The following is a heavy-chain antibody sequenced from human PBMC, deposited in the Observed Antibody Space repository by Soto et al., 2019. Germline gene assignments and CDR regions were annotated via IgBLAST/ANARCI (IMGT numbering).Heavy chain of an antibody. D-gene: IGHD1-26*01. CDR1: GFTFSNAW. J-gene: IGHJ4*02. CDR3: TTDQWEVLRIADY. Sequence: EVQLMESGGGLVKPGGSLRLSCAASGFTFSNAWMSWVRQAPGKGLEWIGRIKSNIDGGATDYAAPVKGRFTISRDDSKNTLYLQMKSLKTEDTGVYYGTTDQWEVLRIADYWGQGTLITVSS. CDR2: IKSNIDGGAT. V-gene: IGHV3-15*01.